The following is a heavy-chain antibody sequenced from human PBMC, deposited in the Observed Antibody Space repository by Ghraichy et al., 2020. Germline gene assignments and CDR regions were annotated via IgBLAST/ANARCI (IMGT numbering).Heavy chain of an antibody. V-gene: IGHV3-64*01. Sequence: GESLNISCAASGFTFSTYAMHWVRQAPGKGLGYVAAITYNGVTTYYANSVKGRFTISRDNPKNTLYLQMGSLRAEDMAVYYCARALTYSYYMDVWGKGTTVTVSS. J-gene: IGHJ6*03. CDR3: ARALTYSYYMDV. CDR2: ITYNGVTT. D-gene: IGHD3-16*02. CDR1: GFTFSTYA.